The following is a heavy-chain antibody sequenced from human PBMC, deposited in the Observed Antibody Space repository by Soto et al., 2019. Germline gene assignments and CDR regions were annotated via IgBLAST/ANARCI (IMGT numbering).Heavy chain of an antibody. D-gene: IGHD1-26*01. J-gene: IGHJ4*01. CDR1: GGTFSSYS. CDR3: ARDGGRHSGGIDY. CDR2: IIPIFGTA. Sequence: QVQLVQSGAEVKKPGSSVKVSCKASGGTFSSYSINWVRQAPGQGLEWMGEIIPIFGTANYAQKFQGRVTITADESTSTAYMELXXXXXXXXXXYYCARDGGRHSGGIDY. V-gene: IGHV1-69*01.